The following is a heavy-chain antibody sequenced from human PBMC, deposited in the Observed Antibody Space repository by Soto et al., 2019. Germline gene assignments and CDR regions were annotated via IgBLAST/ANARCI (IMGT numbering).Heavy chain of an antibody. CDR3: AAGCSSSLEWGFGY. CDR1: GLVFDDFA. J-gene: IGHJ4*02. Sequence: EVQLAESGGGMVQPGRSLRLSCAGSGLVFDDFAMHWVRQSPGKGLEWVSGISGNSGTVTYEESVVGRFTISRDNTEKYLFLQMDKRRAEDTACYFFAAGCSSSLEWGFGYWGQGVLGSVSS. CDR2: ISGNSGTV. D-gene: IGHD2-15*01. V-gene: IGHV3-9*01.